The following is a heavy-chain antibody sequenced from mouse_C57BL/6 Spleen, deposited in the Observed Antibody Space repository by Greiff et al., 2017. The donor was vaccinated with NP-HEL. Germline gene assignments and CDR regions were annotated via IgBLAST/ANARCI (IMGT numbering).Heavy chain of an antibody. CDR3: ARSGSSLSYWYFDV. V-gene: IGHV5-17*01. CDR1: GFTFSDYG. CDR2: ISSGSSTI. J-gene: IGHJ1*03. Sequence: EVHLVESGGGLVKPGGSLKLSCAASGFTFSDYGMHWVRQAPEKGLEWVAYISSGSSTIYYADTVKGRFTISRDNAKNTLFLQMTSLRSEDTAMYYCARSGSSLSYWYFDVWGTGTTVTVSS. D-gene: IGHD1-1*01.